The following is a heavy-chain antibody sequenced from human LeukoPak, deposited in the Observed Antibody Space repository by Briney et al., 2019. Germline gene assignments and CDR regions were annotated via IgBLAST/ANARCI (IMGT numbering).Heavy chain of an antibody. CDR1: GFTFTALC. CDR3: SAGRQYSLLDC. D-gene: IGHD5-18*01. V-gene: IGHV1-24*01. Sequence: VASLKVSCEVSGFTFTALCVYSVRQAPGNRLKWMATFDREDGGAIYAQRFQGRVTMTEDTSTDTAFLELTSLRSDDTAIYYCSAGRQYSLLDCWGQGTLVTVSS. J-gene: IGHJ4*02. CDR2: FDREDGGA.